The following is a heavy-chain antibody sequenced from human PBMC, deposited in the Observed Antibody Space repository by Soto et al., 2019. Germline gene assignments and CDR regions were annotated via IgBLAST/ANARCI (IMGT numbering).Heavy chain of an antibody. CDR1: GFTFSNAW. CDR2: IKSKTDGGTT. V-gene: IGHV3-15*01. D-gene: IGHD3-22*01. CDR3: TTDSGYYDSSGYYPYYFDY. Sequence: GGSLRLSCAASGFTFSNAWMSWVRQAPGKGLEWVGRIKSKTDGGTTDYAAPVKGRFTISRDDSKNTLYLQMNSLKTEDTAVYYCTTDSGYYDSSGYYPYYFDYWGQGTLVTVSS. J-gene: IGHJ4*02.